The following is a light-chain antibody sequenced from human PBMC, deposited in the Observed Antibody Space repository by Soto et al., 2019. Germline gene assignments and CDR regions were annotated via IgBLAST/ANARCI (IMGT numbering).Light chain of an antibody. Sequence: IPLTQSPTTLPASVGDRVTLTCRASESISNWLAWYQQRPGTAPKLLIYHDSILETAVPSRFSGNGSGTEFTLTISSLQPGDFATYYCQQYRTYSFGQGSRVAIK. CDR2: HDS. CDR3: QQYRTYS. J-gene: IGKJ1*01. V-gene: IGKV1-5*01. CDR1: ESISNW.